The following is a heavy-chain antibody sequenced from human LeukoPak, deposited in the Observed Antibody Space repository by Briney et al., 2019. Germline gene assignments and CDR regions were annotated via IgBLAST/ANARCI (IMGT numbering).Heavy chain of an antibody. J-gene: IGHJ4*02. CDR2: IKRDGSEI. CDR3: ARERQQLLYFDY. V-gene: IGHV3-7*01. CDR1: GFTFSSHW. Sequence: GESLRLCCGASGFTFSSHWMTWVRQAPGEGLEFVANIKRDGSEINYADSVKGRFTVSRDNTKNSLYLQMNSLRAEDTALYYCARERQQLLYFDYWGQGTLVTVSS. D-gene: IGHD6-13*01.